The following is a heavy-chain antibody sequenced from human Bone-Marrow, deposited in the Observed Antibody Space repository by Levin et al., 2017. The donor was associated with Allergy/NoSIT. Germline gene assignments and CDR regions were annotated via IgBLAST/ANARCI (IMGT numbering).Heavy chain of an antibody. D-gene: IGHD4-23*01. CDR3: ANRTVVHTAYYYDVMDV. J-gene: IGHJ6*02. Sequence: GESLKISCAASGFTFSSYAMSWVRQAPGKGLEWVSAISGSGGSTNYADSVKGRVPISRDNSKNTLNLQMNSLRAEDTAVYYCANRTVVHTAYYYDVMDVWGQGTPVTVSS. V-gene: IGHV3-23*01. CDR2: ISGSGGST. CDR1: GFTFSSYA.